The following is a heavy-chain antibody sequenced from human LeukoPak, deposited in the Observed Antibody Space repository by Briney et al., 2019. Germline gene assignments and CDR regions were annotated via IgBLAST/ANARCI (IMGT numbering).Heavy chain of an antibody. V-gene: IGHV3-73*01. CDR3: TSSGSYGGMDV. J-gene: IGHJ6*02. Sequence: GGSLKLSCAASGFTFSGSTMHWVRQASGKGLEWVCRIRSKANSYATAYSASVKGRFTISRDDSKNTAYLQMNSLKTEDTAVYYCTSSGSYGGMDVWGQGTTVTVSS. CDR2: IRSKANSYAT. CDR1: GFTFSGST. D-gene: IGHD1-26*01.